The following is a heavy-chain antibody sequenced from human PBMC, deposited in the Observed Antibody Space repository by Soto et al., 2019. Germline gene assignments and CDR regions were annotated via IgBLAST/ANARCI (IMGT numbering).Heavy chain of an antibody. CDR1: GGSISSSY. CDR3: ARDGGAARSYYMDI. D-gene: IGHD6-6*01. J-gene: IGHJ6*03. Sequence: SETLSLTCTVSGGSISSSYWSWIRQPPGKGLEWIGYIYHSGSTNYNPSLKSRVTISVDTSKNQFSLKLSSVTAADTAVYYCARDGGAARSYYMDIWGKGTTVTVSS. V-gene: IGHV4-59*01. CDR2: IYHSGST.